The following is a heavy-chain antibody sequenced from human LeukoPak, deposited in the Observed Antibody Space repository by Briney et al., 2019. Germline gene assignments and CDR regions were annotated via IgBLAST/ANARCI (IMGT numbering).Heavy chain of an antibody. J-gene: IGHJ4*02. D-gene: IGHD6-19*01. CDR3: AKEGGPRLAVAGTFFDY. CDR2: ISGSGGST. V-gene: IGHV3-23*01. Sequence: GGSLRLSCAASGFTFSSYAMSWVRQAPGKGLEWVPAISGSGGSTYYADSVKGRFTISRDNSKNTLYLQMNSLRAEDTAVYYCAKEGGPRLAVAGTFFDYWGQGTLVTVSS. CDR1: GFTFSSYA.